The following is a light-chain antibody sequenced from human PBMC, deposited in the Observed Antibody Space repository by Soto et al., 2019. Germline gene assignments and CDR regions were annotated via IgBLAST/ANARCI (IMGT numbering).Light chain of an antibody. Sequence: EIIMTQSPGTLSVSPGERATLSCRAAQGVTTNFAWYQQKSGQSPRLLIYDVSNRATGVPARFSGSGSETDFTLTISGLRSEDSVVYFCQQYNNWPFSFGQGTRLEIK. CDR1: QGVTTN. CDR2: DVS. V-gene: IGKV3-15*01. CDR3: QQYNNWPFS. J-gene: IGKJ5*01.